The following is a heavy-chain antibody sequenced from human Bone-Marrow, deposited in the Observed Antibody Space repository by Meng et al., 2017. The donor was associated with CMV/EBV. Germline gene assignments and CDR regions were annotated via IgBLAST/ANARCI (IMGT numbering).Heavy chain of an antibody. Sequence: ASVKVSCKASGYSFTDHYFHWVRQAPGQGLEWIGWIYPNSGGTHYAQKFHGRLTVTTDTSISTGYMELSSLGSDDTAVYYCARDNDWGPDYWGQGTLVTVSS. CDR3: ARDNDWGPDY. J-gene: IGHJ4*02. D-gene: IGHD3-9*01. CDR2: IYPNSGGT. CDR1: GYSFTDHY. V-gene: IGHV1-2*02.